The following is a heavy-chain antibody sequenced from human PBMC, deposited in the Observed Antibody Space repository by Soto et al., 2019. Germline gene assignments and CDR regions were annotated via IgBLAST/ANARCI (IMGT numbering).Heavy chain of an antibody. CDR3: ARGTAETGLYCWFDP. D-gene: IGHD6-13*01. CDR1: GDSISSGHYY. J-gene: IGHJ5*02. V-gene: IGHV4-30-4*01. Sequence: QVHLQESGPGVVKPSQTLSLTCTVSGDSISSGHYYWSWLRQSPGKGLEWIGHISPSGITYYNPSLESRITISVDTSKNQFSLNLNSVTDADTAVYYCARGTAETGLYCWFDPWGQGTLLTVSS. CDR2: ISPSGIT.